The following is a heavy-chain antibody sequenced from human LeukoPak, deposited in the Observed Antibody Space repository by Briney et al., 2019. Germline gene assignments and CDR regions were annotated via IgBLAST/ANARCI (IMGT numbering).Heavy chain of an antibody. CDR2: IIPIFGTA. V-gene: IGHV1-69*13. CDR1: GGTFSSYA. D-gene: IGHD6-13*01. CDR3: ARRIAAAGTTWGAFDI. J-gene: IGHJ3*02. Sequence: ASVKVSCKASGGTFSSYAISWVRRAPGQGLEWMGGIIPIFGTANYAQKFQGRVTITADESTSTAYMELSSLRSEDTAVYYCARRIAAAGTTWGAFDIWGQGTMVTVSS.